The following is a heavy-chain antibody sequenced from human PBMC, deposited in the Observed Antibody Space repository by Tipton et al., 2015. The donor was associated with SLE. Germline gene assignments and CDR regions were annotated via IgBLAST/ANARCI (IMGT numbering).Heavy chain of an antibody. V-gene: IGHV4-61*09. CDR3: ARMEGMITYGGIAGL. CDR2: IYSSGSP. CDR1: GGSITSGSHY. D-gene: IGHD3-16*01. Sequence: TLSLTCTVSGGSITSGSHYWTWIRQPAGKGLEWIGHIYSSGSPNYSPPLRSRATISVDTSKNQFSLKLTSVTAADTAVYYCARMEGMITYGGIAGLWGQGTVVTVSS. J-gene: IGHJ4*02.